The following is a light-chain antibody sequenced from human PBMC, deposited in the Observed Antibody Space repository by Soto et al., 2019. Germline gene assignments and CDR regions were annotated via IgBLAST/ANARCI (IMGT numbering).Light chain of an antibody. CDR1: QSVNSN. V-gene: IGKV3-15*01. CDR3: QQYNSWPPLT. Sequence: EIVMTQSPATVSVYPGDRVTLYCRASQSVNSNLAWYQQKPGQAPRLLIYGAFTMATGVPARFSGSGSGTEFTLTINSLQSEDLAVYYCQQYNSWPPLTFGGGTKVEIK. J-gene: IGKJ4*01. CDR2: GAF.